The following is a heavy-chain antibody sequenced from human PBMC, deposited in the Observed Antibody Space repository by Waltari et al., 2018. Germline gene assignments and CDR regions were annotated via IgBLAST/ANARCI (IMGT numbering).Heavy chain of an antibody. D-gene: IGHD4-4*01. V-gene: IGHV4-59*01. CDR2: IYYSGST. CDR1: GGSISNYS. Sequence: QVQLQESGPGLVTPSETLSLTCTVSGGSISNYSWSWIRQPPGKGLEWIWYIYYSGSTNYNPSLKSRVTISVDTSKNQFSLKLSSVTAADTAVYYCARDTVTGEDAFDIWGQGTMVTVSS. J-gene: IGHJ3*02. CDR3: ARDTVTGEDAFDI.